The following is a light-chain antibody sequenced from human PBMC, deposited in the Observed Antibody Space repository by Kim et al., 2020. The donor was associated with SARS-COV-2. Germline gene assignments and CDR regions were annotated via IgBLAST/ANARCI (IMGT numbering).Light chain of an antibody. Sequence: SPGERATLSCRTCQIISSNLAWYQQKPGQAPRLIISGASTRATGIPARFSGSGSGTEFTLTISSLQSEDFAVYYCQQYNNWPPWTFGQGTKVDIK. V-gene: IGKV3-15*01. J-gene: IGKJ1*01. CDR2: GAS. CDR3: QQYNNWPPWT. CDR1: QIISSN.